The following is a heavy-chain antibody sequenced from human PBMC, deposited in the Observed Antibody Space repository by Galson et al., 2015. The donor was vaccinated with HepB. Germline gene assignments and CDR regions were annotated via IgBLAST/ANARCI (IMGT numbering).Heavy chain of an antibody. CDR2: ISSSSSYI. CDR1: GFSFRSYS. CDR3: ARDETYYYDSSGYPNYFDY. D-gene: IGHD3-22*01. V-gene: IGHV3-21*01. Sequence: SLRLSCAASGFSFRSYSMNWVRQAPGKGLEWVSSISSSSSYIYYADSVKGRFTISRDNAKNSLYLQMNSLRAEDTAVYYCARDETYYYDSSGYPNYFDYWGQGTLVTVSS. J-gene: IGHJ4*02.